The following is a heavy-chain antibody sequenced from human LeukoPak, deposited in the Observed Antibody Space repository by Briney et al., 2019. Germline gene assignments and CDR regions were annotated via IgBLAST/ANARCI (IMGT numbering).Heavy chain of an antibody. J-gene: IGHJ4*02. V-gene: IGHV4-4*07. D-gene: IGHD3-22*01. Sequence: SETLSLTCTVSGGSISYFYWSWIRQPAGKGLEWIGRIYTSGSTNYNPSLKSRVTMSVDTSKKQFSLKLSSVTAADTAVYYCARDRYYYDSSGYLFDYWGQGTLVTVSS. CDR1: GGSISYFY. CDR2: IYTSGST. CDR3: ARDRYYYDSSGYLFDY.